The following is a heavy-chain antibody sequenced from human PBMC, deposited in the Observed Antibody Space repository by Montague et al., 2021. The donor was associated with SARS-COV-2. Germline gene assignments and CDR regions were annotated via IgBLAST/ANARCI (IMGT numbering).Heavy chain of an antibody. Sequence: SETLSLTCTVSGGSISSFYWSWLRQPPGKGLEWIGYISDSGSTNYNPSRTSRVTMSVDTSKNQFSLKVNSVTAADTAVYYCARHYSATLPAVYWGQGTLVTVSS. CDR2: ISDSGST. V-gene: IGHV4-59*08. D-gene: IGHD2-15*01. J-gene: IGHJ4*02. CDR1: GGSISSFY. CDR3: ARHYSATLPAVY.